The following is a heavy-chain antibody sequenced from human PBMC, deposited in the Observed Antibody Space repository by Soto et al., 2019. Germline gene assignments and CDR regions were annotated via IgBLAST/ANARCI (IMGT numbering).Heavy chain of an antibody. CDR2: INHSGRV. V-gene: IGHV4-34*01. J-gene: IGHJ5*02. Sequence: SATLSLTCALYGGSVSGHSWTWIRQSPGKGLEWIGDINHSGRVNYSPSLKSRVTISLDTSKNQFSLTLSAVTAADTAMYYCSTRAYDTNGYYRFDPWGQGTLVTVSS. CDR3: STRAYDTNGYYRFDP. CDR1: GGSVSGHS. D-gene: IGHD3-22*01.